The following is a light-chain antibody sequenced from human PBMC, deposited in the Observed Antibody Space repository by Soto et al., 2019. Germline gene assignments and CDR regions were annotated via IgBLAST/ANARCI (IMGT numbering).Light chain of an antibody. J-gene: IGLJ1*01. Sequence: QSALTQPASVSGSPGQSITISCSGTSSDVGGYNYVSWYRQHPGKVPKLMIYDVSNRPSGVSNRFSGSKSGNTASLTISGLQAEDEADYYCSSYTSSSTVGVFGTGTKVTVL. CDR3: SSYTSSSTVGV. CDR1: SSDVGGYNY. CDR2: DVS. V-gene: IGLV2-14*01.